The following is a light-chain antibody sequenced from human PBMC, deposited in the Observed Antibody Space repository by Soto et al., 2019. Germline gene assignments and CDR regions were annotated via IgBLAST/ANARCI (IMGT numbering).Light chain of an antibody. Sequence: IQMTQSPSSLSASVGDRVTITCRASQGIRNDLDWYQQKPGKAPKLLILAASSLQSGVPSRFSGSRSGPDFTLTISILQPEDFATYYCQQSYSSPPTFGQGAKVDIK. CDR2: AAS. V-gene: IGKV1-39*01. J-gene: IGKJ1*01. CDR1: QGIRND. CDR3: QQSYSSPPT.